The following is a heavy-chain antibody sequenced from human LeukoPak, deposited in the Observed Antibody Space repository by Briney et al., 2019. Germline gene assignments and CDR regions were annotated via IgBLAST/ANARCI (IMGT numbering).Heavy chain of an antibody. Sequence: PGGSLRLSCAASGFTFSSYAMHWVRQAPGKGLEWVAVISYDGSNKYYADSVKGRFTISRDNSKNTLYLQMNSLRAEDTAVYYCAIDRDYYDISGYWGYFDYGGWGTLITVSA. V-gene: IGHV3-30-3*01. CDR1: GFTFSSYA. D-gene: IGHD3-22*01. CDR3: AIDRDYYDISGYWGYFDY. CDR2: ISYDGSNK. J-gene: IGHJ4*02.